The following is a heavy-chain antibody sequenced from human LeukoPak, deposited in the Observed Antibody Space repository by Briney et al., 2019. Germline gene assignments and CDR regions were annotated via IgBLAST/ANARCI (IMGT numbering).Heavy chain of an antibody. CDR1: GGSISSYY. CDR2: IYYSGNT. V-gene: IGHV4-59*01. CDR3: ARAVRDSSSWVDY. Sequence: SETLSLTCTVSGGSISSYYWNWIRQPPGKGLEWIGYIYYSGNTNYNPSLRGRVSISVDTSKNQFSLKLTSVTAADTAMYYCARAVRDSSSWVDYWGQGTLVTVSS. D-gene: IGHD6-13*01. J-gene: IGHJ4*02.